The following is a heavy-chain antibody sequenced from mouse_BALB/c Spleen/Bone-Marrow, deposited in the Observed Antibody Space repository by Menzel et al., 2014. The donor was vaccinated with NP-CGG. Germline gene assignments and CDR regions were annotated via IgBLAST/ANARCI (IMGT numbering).Heavy chain of an antibody. CDR3: ARRGYYGSSYYFDY. J-gene: IGHJ2*01. V-gene: IGHV1-80*01. CDR2: IYPGDGDT. D-gene: IGHD1-1*01. CDR1: GYAFSSYW. Sequence: QVTLKVCGAELVRPGSSVKISCKASGYAFSSYWMNWVKQRPGQGLEWIGQIYPGDGDTNYNGKFKGKATLTADKSSSTAYVQLSSLTSEDSAVYFCARRGYYGSSYYFDYWGQGTTLTVSS.